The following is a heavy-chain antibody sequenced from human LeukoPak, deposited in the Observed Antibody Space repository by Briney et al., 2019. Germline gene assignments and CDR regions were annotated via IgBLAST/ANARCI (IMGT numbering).Heavy chain of an antibody. J-gene: IGHJ5*02. Sequence: SETLSLTCTVSGGSISSSSYYWGWIRQPPGKGLEWIGSIYYSGSTHYNPSLKSRVTISVDTSKNQFSLKLSSVTAADTAVYYCAGSMYDYVWGSYRNNWFDPWGQGTLVTVSS. D-gene: IGHD3-16*02. CDR3: AGSMYDYVWGSYRNNWFDP. CDR2: IYYSGST. CDR1: GGSISSSSYY. V-gene: IGHV4-39*01.